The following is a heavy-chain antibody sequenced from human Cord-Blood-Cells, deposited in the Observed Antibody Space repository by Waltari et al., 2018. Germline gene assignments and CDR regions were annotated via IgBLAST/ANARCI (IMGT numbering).Heavy chain of an antibody. D-gene: IGHD5-18*01. CDR2: IKHSGST. J-gene: IGHJ4*02. V-gene: IGHV4-34*01. CDR3: ARGKGKGYSYGYVDY. CDR1: VGSFSGYY. Sequence: QVQLQQRGAGLLKPSETLSLTCAVYVGSFSGYYWSGIRQPPGQGLEWIGEIKHSGSTNHNPSLKSRVTISVDTSKNQFSLKLSSVTAADTAVYYCARGKGKGYSYGYVDYWGQGTLVTVSS.